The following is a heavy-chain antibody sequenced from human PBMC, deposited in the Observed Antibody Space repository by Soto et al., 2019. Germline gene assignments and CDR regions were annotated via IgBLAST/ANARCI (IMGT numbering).Heavy chain of an antibody. CDR3: AKDLGGQGRPS. D-gene: IGHD3-10*01. CDR2: ISFEGSNK. Sequence: GGSLRLSCAASGFTFSSYDMHWVHQAPGKGLEWVAFISFEGSNKKYADSVKGRFTISRDNSKNTLYLQMNSLTTEDTGVYYCAKDLGGQGRPSWGQGTLVTVSS. V-gene: IGHV3-30*18. CDR1: GFTFSSYD. J-gene: IGHJ4*02.